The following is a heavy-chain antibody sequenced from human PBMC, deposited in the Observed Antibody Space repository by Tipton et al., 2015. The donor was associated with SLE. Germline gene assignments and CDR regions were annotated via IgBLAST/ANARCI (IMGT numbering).Heavy chain of an antibody. CDR3: ARGRGYYYDSSGRSFDY. Sequence: LRLSCAVYGGSFSGYYWSWIRQPPGKGLEWIGEINHRGSTNYNPSLKSRVTISVDTSKNQFSLKLSSVTAADTAVYYCARGRGYYYDSSGRSFDYWGQGTLVTVSS. V-gene: IGHV4-34*01. CDR1: GGSFSGYY. J-gene: IGHJ4*02. CDR2: INHRGST. D-gene: IGHD3-22*01.